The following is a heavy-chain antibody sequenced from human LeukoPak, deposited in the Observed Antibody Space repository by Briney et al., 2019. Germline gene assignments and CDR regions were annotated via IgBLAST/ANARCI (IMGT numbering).Heavy chain of an antibody. D-gene: IGHD1-26*01. CDR2: IIPIFGTA. Sequence: GASVKVTCKASGDTFSSYAISWVRQAPGQGLEWMGGIIPIFGTANYAQKFQGRVTITADESTSTAYMELSSLRSEDTAVYYCARRIVGANNWFDPWGQGTLVTVSS. J-gene: IGHJ5*02. V-gene: IGHV1-69*13. CDR3: ARRIVGANNWFDP. CDR1: GDTFSSYA.